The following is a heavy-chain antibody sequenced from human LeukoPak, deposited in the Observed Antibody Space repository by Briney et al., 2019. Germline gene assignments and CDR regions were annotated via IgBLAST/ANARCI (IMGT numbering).Heavy chain of an antibody. Sequence: PSETLSLTCGVSGYSISSGYQWAWIRQSPGKGLEWIGSIYHSGSAHYNPSPKSRVTISVETSKNQFPLNMYSVTAADTAVYYCARDPRWLTPDCTSTSCYENYFDPWGQGTLVTVSS. CDR1: GYSISSGYQ. J-gene: IGHJ5*02. CDR3: ARDPRWLTPDCTSTSCYENYFDP. V-gene: IGHV4-38-2*02. CDR2: IYHSGSA. D-gene: IGHD2-2*01.